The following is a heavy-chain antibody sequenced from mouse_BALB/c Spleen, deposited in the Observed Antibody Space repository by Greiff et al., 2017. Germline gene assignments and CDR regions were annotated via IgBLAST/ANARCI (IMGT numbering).Heavy chain of an antibody. CDR2: ISSGSSTI. J-gene: IGHJ3*01. V-gene: IGHV5-17*02. D-gene: IGHD2-10*01. CDR3: ARPYYVNSWFAY. CDR1: GFTFSSFG. Sequence: EVQVVESGGGLVQPGGSRKLSCAASGFTFSSFGMHWVRQAPEKGLEWVAYISSGSSTIYYADKVKGRFTISRDNAKNTLYLQMSSLKSEDTAMYYCARPYYVNSWFAYWGQGTLVTVSA.